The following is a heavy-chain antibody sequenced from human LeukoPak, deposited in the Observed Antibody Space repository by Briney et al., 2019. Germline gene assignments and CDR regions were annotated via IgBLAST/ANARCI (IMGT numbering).Heavy chain of an antibody. Sequence: GASVKVPCKASGYTFTGYYMHWVRQAPGQGLEWMGWINPNSGGTNYAQKFQGWVTMTRDTSISTAYMELSRLRSDDTAVYYCARGDSPHIVLMVYANTGFDYWGQGTLVTVSS. CDR2: INPNSGGT. D-gene: IGHD2-8*01. J-gene: IGHJ4*02. CDR1: GYTFTGYY. V-gene: IGHV1-2*04. CDR3: ARGDSPHIVLMVYANTGFDY.